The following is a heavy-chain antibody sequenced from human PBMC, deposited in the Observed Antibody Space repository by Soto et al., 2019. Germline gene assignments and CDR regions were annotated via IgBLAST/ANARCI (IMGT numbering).Heavy chain of an antibody. CDR3: ARDSGYGSASSVNHYFDY. D-gene: IGHD3-10*01. Sequence: QVQLVQSGAEVKKPGSSVKVSCKASGGTFSSYSINWVRQAPGQGLEWMGEIIPIFGTANYAQKFQGRVTITADESTSTAYMELSSLRSEDTAVYYCARDSGYGSASSVNHYFDYWGQGSLVTVSS. V-gene: IGHV1-69*01. CDR2: IIPIFGTA. J-gene: IGHJ4*02. CDR1: GGTFSSYS.